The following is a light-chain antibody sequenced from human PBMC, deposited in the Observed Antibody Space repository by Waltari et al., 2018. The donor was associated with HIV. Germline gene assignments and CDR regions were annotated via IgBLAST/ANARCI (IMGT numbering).Light chain of an antibody. J-gene: IGKJ4*01. CDR3: QQYLGLPLT. CDR1: QSLLYSSNNKNH. Sequence: IAMNQSPDSLAVSLGERATINCKSSQSLLYSSNNKNHLAWYQQKPGQPPKLLVYWASTRESGVPDRFSGSGSGTDFTLTIRSLQAEDVAIYYCQQYLGLPLTFGGGTRVEI. CDR2: WAS. V-gene: IGKV4-1*01.